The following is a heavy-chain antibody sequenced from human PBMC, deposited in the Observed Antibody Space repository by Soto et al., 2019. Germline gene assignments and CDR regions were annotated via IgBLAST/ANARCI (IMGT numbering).Heavy chain of an antibody. CDR2: INHSGST. CDR3: ARGRWRRRSFDY. CDR1: GGSFSGYY. J-gene: IGHJ4*02. Sequence: QVQLEQWGAGLLKPSETLSLTCAVYGGSFSGYYWSWIRQPPGKGLEWIGEINHSGSTNYNPSLSSGVPTSVATAKNQFSRSLYSVTAADTAVYYCARGRWRRRSFDYGGQGTLVTVSS. V-gene: IGHV4-34*02. D-gene: IGHD2-21*02.